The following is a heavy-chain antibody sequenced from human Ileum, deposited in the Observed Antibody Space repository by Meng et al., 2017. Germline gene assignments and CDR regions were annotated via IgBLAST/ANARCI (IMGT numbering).Heavy chain of an antibody. CDR3: ARAGYYRFAY. V-gene: IGHV3-74*01. Sequence: GESLKISCAASGFTFSGSWMNWVRQVPGKGLVWVSRMDSDGSTTNYLDSVKGRFTISRDNAKNTRYLQMNSLRVKDAGLYFCARAGYYRFAYWGQGTLVTVSS. CDR2: MDSDGSTT. CDR1: GFTFSGSW. D-gene: IGHD1-26*01. J-gene: IGHJ4*02.